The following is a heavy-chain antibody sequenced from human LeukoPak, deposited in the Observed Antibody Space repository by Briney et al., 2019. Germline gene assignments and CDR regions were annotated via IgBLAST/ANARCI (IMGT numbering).Heavy chain of an antibody. CDR2: ISNSGITL. CDR1: GFIFSDYF. Sequence: GGSLRLSCAASGFIFSDYFMSWIRQSPGKGLQWVSSISNSGITLYYADSVKGRFTISRDNAKNSLYLQMNSLRAEDTAVYYCARGRSTYYFDYWGQGALVTVSS. CDR3: ARGRSTYYFDY. V-gene: IGHV3-11*01. J-gene: IGHJ4*02.